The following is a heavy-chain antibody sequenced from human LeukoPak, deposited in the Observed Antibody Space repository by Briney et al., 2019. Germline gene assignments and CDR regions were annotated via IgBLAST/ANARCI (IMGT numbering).Heavy chain of an antibody. D-gene: IGHD1-1*01. CDR3: ARGYSSGSHFDS. CDR2: ISDSGSTI. V-gene: IGHV3-48*03. J-gene: IGHJ4*02. CDR1: GFTFSSFE. Sequence: PGGSLRLSCAASGFTFSSFEMNWVRQAPGKGLEWVSHISDSGSTIYYADSVEGRFTISRDNAKNSLYLQMNSLRAEDTAVYFCARGYSSGSHFDSWGQGTLVTVSS.